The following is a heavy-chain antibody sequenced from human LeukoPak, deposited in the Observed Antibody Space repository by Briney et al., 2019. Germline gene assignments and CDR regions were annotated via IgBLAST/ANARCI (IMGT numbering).Heavy chain of an antibody. CDR1: GGYISTSNYY. J-gene: IGHJ4*02. CDR2: IYYSGST. D-gene: IGHD3-16*01. Sequence: NPSETLSLTCTVSGGYISTSNYYWGWIRQSPGKGLEWIGNIYYSGSTYYNPSLKSRVSLSIDTSMNQFSLKVNSLTVADTAVYYCARFFYYDASRPRFWGQGTLVAVSS. CDR3: ARFFYYDASRPRF. V-gene: IGHV4-39*01.